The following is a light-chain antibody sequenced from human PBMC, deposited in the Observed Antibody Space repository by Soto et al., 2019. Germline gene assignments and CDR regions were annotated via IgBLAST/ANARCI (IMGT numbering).Light chain of an antibody. CDR2: GAS. CDR3: QQYGSSPLT. V-gene: IGKV3-20*01. Sequence: EIVLTKSPGTLSLSPGEQAALSCRASQSVYSNYLAWYQQKPGQAPRLLIYGASSRATGIPDRFSGSGSGTDFTLTINRLEPEDFAVYFCQQYGSSPLTFGPGTKVDI. J-gene: IGKJ3*01. CDR1: QSVYSNY.